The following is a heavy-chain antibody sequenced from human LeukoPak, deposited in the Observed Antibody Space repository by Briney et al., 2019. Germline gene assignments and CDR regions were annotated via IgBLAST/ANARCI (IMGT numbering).Heavy chain of an antibody. CDR3: ARASCSSTSCPDINWFDP. CDR2: IYYSGST. Sequence: SETLSLTCTVSGGSISSYYWSWIRQPPGKGLEWIGYIYYSGSTNYNPSLKSRVTISVDTSKNQFSLKLSSVTAADTAVYYCARASCSSTSCPDINWFDPWGQGTLVTVSS. D-gene: IGHD2-2*01. J-gene: IGHJ5*02. CDR1: GGSISSYY. V-gene: IGHV4-59*01.